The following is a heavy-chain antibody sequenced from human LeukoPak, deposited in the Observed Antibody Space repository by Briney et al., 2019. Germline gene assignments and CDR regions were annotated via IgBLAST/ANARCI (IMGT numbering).Heavy chain of an antibody. CDR1: GFTFSSYG. Sequence: GGSLRLSCAASGFTFSSYGMHWVRQAPGKGLEWVAVISYDGGNKYYADSVKGRFTISRDSSKNTLNLQMNSLRAEDTAVYYCANALGMEGAGPKVDCWGQGTLVTVSS. D-gene: IGHD6-13*01. CDR3: ANALGMEGAGPKVDC. J-gene: IGHJ4*02. CDR2: ISYDGGNK. V-gene: IGHV3-33*05.